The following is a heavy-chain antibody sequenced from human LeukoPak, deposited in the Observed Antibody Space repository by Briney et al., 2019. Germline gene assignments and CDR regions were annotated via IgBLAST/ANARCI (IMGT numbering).Heavy chain of an antibody. CDR3: AKDRLVHDS. V-gene: IGHV3-23*01. J-gene: IGHJ4*02. D-gene: IGHD6-13*01. CDR1: GFTFRNSA. CDR2: ISDSGGKT. Sequence: GGSLRLSCAASGFTFRNSAMSWVRQAPGKGPEWVSAISDSGGKTYYSDSVKARFTISRDNSKNTLYLQMNSLRGDDTAVYYCAKDRLVHDSWGQGTLVTVSS.